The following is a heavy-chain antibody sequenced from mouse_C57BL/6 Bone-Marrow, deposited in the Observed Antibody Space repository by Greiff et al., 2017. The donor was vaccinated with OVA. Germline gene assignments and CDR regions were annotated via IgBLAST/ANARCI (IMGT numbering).Heavy chain of an antibody. Sequence: QVQLKESDAELVKPGASVKISCKASGYTFTDYTIHWMKQRPEQGLEWIGYIYPRDGSTNYNEKFKGKATLTADKSSSTAYMQLNSLTSEDSGVYVCSSKDYGPFAYWGQGTLVTVSA. V-gene: IGHV1-78*01. CDR3: SSKDYGPFAY. CDR2: IYPRDGST. CDR1: GYTFTDYT. D-gene: IGHD2-4*01. J-gene: IGHJ3*01.